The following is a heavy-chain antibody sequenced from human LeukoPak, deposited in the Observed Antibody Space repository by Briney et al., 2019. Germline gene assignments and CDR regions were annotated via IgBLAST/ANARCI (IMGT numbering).Heavy chain of an antibody. CDR1: VFPYSIYD. J-gene: IGHJ4*02. Sequence: GLTLSLLWAVCVFPYSIYDMRWARQAPGKALEWVIGHSGRGGPKYYADSVKGRFTISRDNSKNTLYLQMNSLKAEDTAVYYCAKDRFPQSSGSSDYWGQGTLVTVSS. D-gene: IGHD6-19*01. CDR2: HSGRGGPK. CDR3: AKDRFPQSSGSSDY. V-gene: IGHV3-23*01.